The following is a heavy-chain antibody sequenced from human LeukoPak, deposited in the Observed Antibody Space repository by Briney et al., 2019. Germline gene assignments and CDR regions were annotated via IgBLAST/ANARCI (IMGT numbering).Heavy chain of an antibody. CDR2: TRFDDSYK. CDR3: AKSSAGITWFDP. V-gene: IGHV3-30*02. Sequence: PGGSLRLSCVGTGFSFSTYGMTWVRQAPGKGPEWVAFTRFDDSYKAYGDSVKGRFTISRDNSKNTLYLQMDSLRSDDTAVYYCAKSSAGITWFDPWGQGTLVTVSS. D-gene: IGHD1-1*01. J-gene: IGHJ5*02. CDR1: GFSFSTYG.